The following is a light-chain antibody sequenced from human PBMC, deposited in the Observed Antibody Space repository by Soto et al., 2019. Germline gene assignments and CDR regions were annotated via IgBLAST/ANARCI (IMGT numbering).Light chain of an antibody. CDR2: RNN. CDR1: SSNIESNY. CDR3: AAWDDSLSGPI. J-gene: IGLJ2*01. V-gene: IGLV1-47*01. Sequence: QSVLTQPPSASGTPGQRVTISCSGSSSNIESNYVYWYQQLPGTAPKLLIYRNNQRPSGVPDRFSGSKSGTSASLAISGLRSEDEAGYYCAAWDDSLSGPIFGGGTQLTVL.